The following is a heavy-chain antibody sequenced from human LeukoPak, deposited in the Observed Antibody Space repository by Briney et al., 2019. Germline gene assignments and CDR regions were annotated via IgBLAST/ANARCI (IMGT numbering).Heavy chain of an antibody. CDR1: GFTFNNFG. CDR2: ISADGNSP. V-gene: IGHV3-23*01. D-gene: IGHD5-24*01. CDR3: ARDSTRWLQF. J-gene: IGHJ4*02. Sequence: PGVSPRLTCAASGFTFNNFGMSWVRQAPGKGPEWLSGISADGNSPYYADSMKGRFAISRDNSKNMVYLQMNSLRVEDTAVYYCARDSTRWLQFWGQGILVTVSS.